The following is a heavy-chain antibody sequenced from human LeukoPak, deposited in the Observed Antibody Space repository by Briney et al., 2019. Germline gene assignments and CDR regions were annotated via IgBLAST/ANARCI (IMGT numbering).Heavy chain of an antibody. D-gene: IGHD6-19*01. J-gene: IGHJ4*02. CDR1: GGSFSGYY. CDR2: INHSGST. Sequence: SETLSLTCAVYGGSFSGYYWSWIRQPPGKGLEWIGEINHSGSTNYNPSLKSRVTISVDTSKNQFPLKLSSVTAADTAVYYCASSSGWYGLNFDYWGQGTLVTVSS. V-gene: IGHV4-34*01. CDR3: ASSSGWYGLNFDY.